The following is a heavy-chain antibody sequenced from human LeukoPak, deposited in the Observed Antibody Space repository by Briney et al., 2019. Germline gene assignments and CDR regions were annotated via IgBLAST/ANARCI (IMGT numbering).Heavy chain of an antibody. D-gene: IGHD6-19*01. CDR1: GFTFDDYT. J-gene: IGHJ3*02. CDR3: AKHTAFGGWSDAFDI. V-gene: IGHV3-23*01. Sequence: GGSLRLSCAASGFTFDDYTMHWVRHAPGKGLEWVSAISGSGDLTHYADSVKGRFTISRDSSKNTLYLQMNSLRAEDTAVYYCAKHTAFGGWSDAFDIWGQGTMVTVSS. CDR2: ISGSGDLT.